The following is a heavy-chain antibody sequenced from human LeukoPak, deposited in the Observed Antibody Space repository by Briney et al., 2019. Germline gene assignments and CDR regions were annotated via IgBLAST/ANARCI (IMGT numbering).Heavy chain of an antibody. CDR2: INPSGGST. V-gene: IGHV1-46*01. CDR1: GDSFGSYS. J-gene: IGHJ4*02. D-gene: IGHD4-23*01. Sequence: ASVKVSCKSSGDSFGSYSFSWVRLAPGQGLEWMGIINPSGGSTSYGQKFQGRVTVTRDMSTTTVYMELSSLRSEDTAVYYCARDNSPIPETFVYRDPYDFYFDYWGQGTMVTVSS. CDR3: ARDNSPIPETFVYRDPYDFYFDY.